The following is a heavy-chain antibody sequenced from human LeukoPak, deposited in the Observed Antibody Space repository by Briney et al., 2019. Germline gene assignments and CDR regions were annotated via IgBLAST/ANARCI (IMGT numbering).Heavy chain of an antibody. Sequence: GGSLRLSCAASGFTFSTYVMNWVRQAPGRGLEWVSTITAGGVTYYADSVKGRFTISRDNSKNTLYLQMNSLRAEDTAVYYCSKGVLRTGGDYWGKGTLVTVSS. V-gene: IGHV3-23*01. CDR1: GFTFSTYV. J-gene: IGHJ4*02. CDR2: ITAGGVT. CDR3: SKGVLRTGGDY. D-gene: IGHD3-16*01.